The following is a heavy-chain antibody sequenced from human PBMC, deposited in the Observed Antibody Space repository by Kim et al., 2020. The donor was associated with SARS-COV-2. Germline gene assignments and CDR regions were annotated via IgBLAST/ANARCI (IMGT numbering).Heavy chain of an antibody. CDR3: ASPRDFWSGYYGYGMDV. V-gene: IGHV3-66*01. D-gene: IGHD3-3*01. Sequence: VKGRFTISRDNSKNTLYLQMNSLRAEDTAVYYCASPRDFWSGYYGYGMDVWGQGTTVTVSS. J-gene: IGHJ6*02.